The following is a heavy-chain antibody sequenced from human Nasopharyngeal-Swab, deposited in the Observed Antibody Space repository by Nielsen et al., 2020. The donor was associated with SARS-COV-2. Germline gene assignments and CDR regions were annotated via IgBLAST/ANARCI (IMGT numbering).Heavy chain of an antibody. CDR2: MHHSGIT. CDR3: ARTAAAGTQGDAFDI. Sequence: SQTLSLTCAVSGYSISSGFYWGWIRQPPGKGLEWIGSMHHSGITYYNPSLKSRVTISVDMSKNQFSLKLSSVTAADTAVYYCARTAAAGTQGDAFDIWGQGTMVTVSS. J-gene: IGHJ3*02. V-gene: IGHV4-38-2*01. CDR1: GYSISSGFY. D-gene: IGHD6-13*01.